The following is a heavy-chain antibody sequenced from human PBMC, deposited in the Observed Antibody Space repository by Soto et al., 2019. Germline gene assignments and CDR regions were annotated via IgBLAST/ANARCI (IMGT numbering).Heavy chain of an antibody. Sequence: GGSLRLSCAASGFTFSSHWMSWVRQAPGKGLEWVANIKQDGSEKYYVDSVKGRFTISRDNAKNSLYLQMNSLRAEDTAVYYCARGGWNYVPPDAFDIWGQGTMVTVSS. CDR2: IKQDGSEK. V-gene: IGHV3-7*01. CDR3: ARGGWNYVPPDAFDI. J-gene: IGHJ3*02. CDR1: GFTFSSHW. D-gene: IGHD1-7*01.